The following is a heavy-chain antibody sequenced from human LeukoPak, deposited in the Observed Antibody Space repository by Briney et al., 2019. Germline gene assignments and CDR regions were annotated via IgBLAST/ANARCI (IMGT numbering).Heavy chain of an antibody. Sequence: SETLSLTCTASGGSISTYSWCWIRQAAGKRLEWIGCFYTCGTTNYNPSLKSRVAMSVDTSKNQFSLRLSSVTAADTAVYYCARPGNYDFWSPYEDWGQGSLVTVSS. CDR3: ARPGNYDFWSPYED. J-gene: IGHJ4*02. CDR1: GGSISTYS. D-gene: IGHD3-3*01. CDR2: FYTCGTT. V-gene: IGHV4-4*07.